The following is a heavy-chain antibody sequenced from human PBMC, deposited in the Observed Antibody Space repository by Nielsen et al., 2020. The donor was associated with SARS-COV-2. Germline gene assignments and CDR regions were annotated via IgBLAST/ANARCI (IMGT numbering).Heavy chain of an antibody. CDR1: GFTFGSYG. Sequence: LKISCAASGFTFGSYGMHWVRQAPGKGLEWVAVITYDGSNKYYADSVKGRFTISRDNSKNTLYLQMNSLRAEDTAVYYCAKERRTTSILIYYYYGMDVWGQGTTVTVSS. J-gene: IGHJ6*02. CDR2: ITYDGSNK. V-gene: IGHV3-30*18. CDR3: AKERRTTSILIYYYYGMDV. D-gene: IGHD4-17*01.